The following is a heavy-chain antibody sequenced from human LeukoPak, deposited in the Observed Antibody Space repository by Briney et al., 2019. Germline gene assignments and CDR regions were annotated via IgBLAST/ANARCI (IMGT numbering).Heavy chain of an antibody. CDR1: GGTFSNYA. D-gene: IGHD2-2*01. CDR3: ARDGTSTDDY. CDR2: ISGNNDNP. J-gene: IGHJ4*02. V-gene: IGHV1-18*01. Sequence: ASVKVSCKASGGTFSNYAINWVRQAPGQGLEWMGWISGNNDNPNYGQKFQGRFTVTTDSSTSTAYMELRNLRFDDTAVYYCARDGTSTDDYWGQGTLVTVSS.